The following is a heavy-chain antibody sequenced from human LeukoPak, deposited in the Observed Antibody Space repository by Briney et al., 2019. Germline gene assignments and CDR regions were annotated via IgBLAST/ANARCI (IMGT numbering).Heavy chain of an antibody. CDR3: AREVAYCGGDCSGGWFDP. CDR2: VSYDGSYK. D-gene: IGHD2-21*02. V-gene: IGHV3-30*04. Sequence: GGSLRLSCAAAGFTFSKFAMHWVRQAPGKGLEWVAVVSYDGSYKYYADSVKGRFTISRDNAKNSLYLQMNSLRAEDTAVYYCAREVAYCGGDCSGGWFDPWGQGTLVTVSS. CDR1: GFTFSKFA. J-gene: IGHJ5*02.